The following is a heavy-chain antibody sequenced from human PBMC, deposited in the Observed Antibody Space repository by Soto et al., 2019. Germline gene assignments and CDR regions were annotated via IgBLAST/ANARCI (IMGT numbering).Heavy chain of an antibody. J-gene: IGHJ4*02. V-gene: IGHV4-59*01. D-gene: IGHD6-13*01. Sequence: SETLSLTCTVSGGSISSYYWSWIRQPPGKGLEWIGYIYYSGSTNYNPSLKSRVTISVDTSKNQFSLKLSSVTAADTAVYYCARGIAAAGTSFDYWGQGTLVTVSS. CDR1: GGSISSYY. CDR2: IYYSGST. CDR3: ARGIAAAGTSFDY.